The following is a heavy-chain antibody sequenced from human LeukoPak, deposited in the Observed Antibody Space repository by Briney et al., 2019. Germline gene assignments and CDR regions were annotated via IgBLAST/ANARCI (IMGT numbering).Heavy chain of an antibody. CDR1: GFTFNTYE. CDR2: IGSSGNTI. D-gene: IGHD3-10*02. J-gene: IGHJ6*04. CDR3: AELGITMIGGV. Sequence: PGGSLRLSCAASGFTFNTYEMNWVRQAPGKGLQWVSYIGSSGNTIYYADSVKGRFTISRDNAKNSLYLQMNSLRAEDTAVYYCAELGITMIGGVWGKGTTVTISS. V-gene: IGHV3-48*03.